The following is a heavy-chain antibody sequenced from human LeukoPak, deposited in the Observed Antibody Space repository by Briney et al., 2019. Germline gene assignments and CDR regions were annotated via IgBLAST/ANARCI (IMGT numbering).Heavy chain of an antibody. J-gene: IGHJ4*02. Sequence: GGSLRLSCAASGFTFSSYAMGWVRQAPGKGLEWISAISGSGGNTYYAASVKGRLTFSRDNSKNTLFLQMNSLRAEDTAVYYCAKGPKIPAPTYYFDYWGQGTLVTVSS. CDR2: ISGSGGNT. CDR1: GFTFSSYA. CDR3: AKGPKIPAPTYYFDY. D-gene: IGHD2-2*01. V-gene: IGHV3-23*01.